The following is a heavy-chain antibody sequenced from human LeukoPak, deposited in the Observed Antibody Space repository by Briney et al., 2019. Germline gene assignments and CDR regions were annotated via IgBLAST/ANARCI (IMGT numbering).Heavy chain of an antibody. CDR2: TDYRSKWYI. J-gene: IGHJ4*02. CDR3: ARTNRRYFDY. V-gene: IGHV6-1*01. CDR1: GDSVSSHSAA. D-gene: IGHD1-14*01. Sequence: SQTLSLTCAISGDSVSSHSAAWSWIRQSPSRGLEWLGRTDYRSKWYIDYAVSVKSRITINPDTSKNQFSLQLNSVIPADTAVYYCARTNRRYFDYWGQGTLVIVSS.